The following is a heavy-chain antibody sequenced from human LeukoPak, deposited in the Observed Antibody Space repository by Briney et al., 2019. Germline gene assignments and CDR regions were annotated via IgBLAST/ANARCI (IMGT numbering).Heavy chain of an antibody. J-gene: IGHJ5*02. CDR3: ARLHTRSGWFDP. V-gene: IGHV5-51*01. CDR1: GYSFTSYW. CDR2: IYPGDSGT. Sequence: GESLKTPCKGSGYSFTSYWIGWLRQMPGKGLEWMGIIYPGDSGTRYCPSFQGQVTISDDKSISTAYLQWSSLKASNTAMYYCARLHTRSGWFDPWGQGTVVSVST. D-gene: IGHD3-3*01.